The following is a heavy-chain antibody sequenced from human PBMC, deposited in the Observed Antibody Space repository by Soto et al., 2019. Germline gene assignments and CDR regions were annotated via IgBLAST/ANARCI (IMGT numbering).Heavy chain of an antibody. Sequence: QLQLQESGPGLVKPSETLSLTCTVSGGSISSSSYYWGWIRQPPGKGLEWIGSIYYSGSTYYNPSLKSRVTISVDTSKNQSSLKLSSVTAADKAVYYCATMPWDLTVGGGWGQGTLVTVSS. CDR2: IYYSGST. CDR1: GGSISSSSYY. CDR3: ATMPWDLTVGGG. D-gene: IGHD3-9*01. V-gene: IGHV4-39*01. J-gene: IGHJ4*02.